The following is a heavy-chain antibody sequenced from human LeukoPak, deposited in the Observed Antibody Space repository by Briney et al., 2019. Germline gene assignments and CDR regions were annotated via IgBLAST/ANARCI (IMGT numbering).Heavy chain of an antibody. CDR1: GYSFTSYW. CDR2: IYPGDSDT. CDR3: ERTYYYDSSGYYAFDI. J-gene: IGHJ3*02. D-gene: IGHD3-22*01. Sequence: KDGESLKISCKGSGYSFTSYWIGWVRQMPGKGLEWMGIIYPGDSDTRYSPSFQGQVTISADKSISPAYLQWSSLKASATAMYYCERTYYYDSSGYYAFDIWGQGTMVTVSS. V-gene: IGHV5-51*01.